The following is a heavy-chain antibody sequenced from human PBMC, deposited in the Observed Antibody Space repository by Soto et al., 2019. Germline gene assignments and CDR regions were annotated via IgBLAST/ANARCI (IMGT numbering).Heavy chain of an antibody. J-gene: IGHJ6*02. CDR1: GFTFSSYA. CDR2: ISGSGGST. V-gene: IGHV3-23*01. CDR3: AKGGVRYYGMDV. Sequence: EVQLLESGGGLVQPGGSLRLSCAASGFTFSSYAMSWVRQAPGKGLEWVSAISGSGGSTYYADSVKGRFTISRDNSKNTLYLQMNSLRAEDKAVYYCAKGGVRYYGMDVWGQGTTVTVSS. D-gene: IGHD3-10*01.